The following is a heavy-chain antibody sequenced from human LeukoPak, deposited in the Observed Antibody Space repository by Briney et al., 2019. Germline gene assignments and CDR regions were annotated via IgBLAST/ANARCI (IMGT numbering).Heavy chain of an antibody. CDR1: GGSISNYY. D-gene: IGHD3-22*01. J-gene: IGHJ4*02. CDR2: IYYSGST. Sequence: SETLSLTCTVSGGSISNYYWSWIRQPPGKGLEWIGYIYYSGSTNYNPSLKSRVTISVDTSKNQFSLKLSSVTAADTAVYYCARDITMIMYWGQVTLVTVSS. CDR3: ARDITMIMY. V-gene: IGHV4-59*01.